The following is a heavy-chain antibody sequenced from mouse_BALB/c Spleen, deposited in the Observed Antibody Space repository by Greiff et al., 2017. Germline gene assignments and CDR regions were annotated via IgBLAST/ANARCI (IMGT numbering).Heavy chain of an antibody. CDR1: GYTFTSYW. D-gene: IGHD2-1*01. J-gene: IGHJ2*01. CDR2: IDPSDSYT. CDR3: ARTGGNYYFDY. V-gene: IGHV1-69*02. Sequence: QVQLQQPGAELVKPGASVKLSCKASGYTFTSYWMHWVKQRPGQGLEWIGEIDPSDSYTNYNQKFKGKATLTVDKSSSTAYMQLSRLTSEDSAVYFCARTGGNYYFDYWGQGTTLTVSS.